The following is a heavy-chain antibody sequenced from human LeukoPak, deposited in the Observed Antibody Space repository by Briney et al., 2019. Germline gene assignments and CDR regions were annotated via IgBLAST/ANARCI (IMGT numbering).Heavy chain of an antibody. D-gene: IGHD6-19*01. J-gene: IGHJ4*02. CDR3: ARDHTVGQWPTHFDS. CDR2: IKQDGSEK. V-gene: IGHV3-7*01. Sequence: GGSLRLSCAASGFTVSRIYMSWVRQAPGKGLEWVANIKQDGSEKYYVDSVKGRFTISRDNAKNSLYLQMNSLRAEDTAVYYCARDHTVGQWPTHFDSWGQGTLVTVSS. CDR1: GFTVSRIY.